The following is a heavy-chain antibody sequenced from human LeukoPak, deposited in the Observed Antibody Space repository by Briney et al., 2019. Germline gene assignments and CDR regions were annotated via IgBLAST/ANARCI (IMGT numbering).Heavy chain of an antibody. CDR3: ARDLVSGTKGALYNSFDP. D-gene: IGHD1-1*01. CDR1: GFTFSSYG. V-gene: IGHV3-30*01. Sequence: VGSLRLSCAASGFTFSSYGMHWVRQAPGKGLEWVAVITYDGRNEYYADSVKGRFTISRDNSKNTLYPQMNSLRAEDTAVYYCARDLVSGTKGALYNSFDPWGQGTLVTVSS. J-gene: IGHJ5*02. CDR2: ITYDGRNE.